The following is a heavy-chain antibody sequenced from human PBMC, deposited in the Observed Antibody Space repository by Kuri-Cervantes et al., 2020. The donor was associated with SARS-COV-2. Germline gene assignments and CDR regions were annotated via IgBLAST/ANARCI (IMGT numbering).Heavy chain of an antibody. D-gene: IGHD3-9*01. CDR1: GGSISTSY. Sequence: SETLSLTCNVSGGSISTSYWSWIRQPPGKGLEWIGSIYHSGSTYYNPSLKSRVTISVDTSKNQFSLKLSSVTAADTAVYYCARGRLYYDILTGYYTASWFDPWGQGTLVTVSS. V-gene: IGHV4-38-2*02. CDR3: ARGRLYYDILTGYYTASWFDP. J-gene: IGHJ5*02. CDR2: IYHSGST.